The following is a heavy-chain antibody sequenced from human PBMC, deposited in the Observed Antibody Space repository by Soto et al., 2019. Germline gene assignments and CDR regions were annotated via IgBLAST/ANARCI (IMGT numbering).Heavy chain of an antibody. V-gene: IGHV3-7*03. CDR2: IKVDGSED. CDR1: GFTFSSYW. Sequence: GGSLRLSCAASGFTFSSYWMSWVRQSPGKGLEWVANIKVDGSEDYYVDSLKGRFTISRDNAKNSLYLQMNSLRAEDTAVYYCGRELISAAGTLDYWGQGTLVTVSS. D-gene: IGHD6-13*01. J-gene: IGHJ4*02. CDR3: GRELISAAGTLDY.